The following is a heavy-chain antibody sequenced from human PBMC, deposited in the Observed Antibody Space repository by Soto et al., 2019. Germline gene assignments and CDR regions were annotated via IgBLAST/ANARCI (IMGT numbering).Heavy chain of an antibody. J-gene: IGHJ6*01. D-gene: IGHD6-19*01. CDR2: ISGYTGNT. CDR1: GYTFSNYG. CDR3: SRFIMVGGWFDPNYYHGMDV. V-gene: IGHV1-18*01. Sequence: QVQLVQSGAAVKKPGASVTVSCKTSGYTFSNYGINWVRQAPGQGLEWMGWISGYTGNTNYAQPVQGRVTMTTDTSTGTVYMEVRSLKSDDTAIYYCSRFIMVGGWFDPNYYHGMDVWGQGTTVTFSS.